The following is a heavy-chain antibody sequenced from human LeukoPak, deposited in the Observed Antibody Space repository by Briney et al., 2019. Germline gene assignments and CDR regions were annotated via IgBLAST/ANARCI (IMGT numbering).Heavy chain of an antibody. D-gene: IGHD2-15*01. CDR2: IYPGDSDT. CDR1: GYSFTRYY. V-gene: IGHV5-51*01. J-gene: IGHJ4*02. Sequence: GESLKISCKGSGYSFTRYYIGCVRQMPGKGLEWMVIIYPGDSDTRYSPSFQGQVTISAGKSISTAYLQWSSLKASDTAMYYCARYRYCSGGNCYGPDYWGQGTLVTVSS. CDR3: ARYRYCSGGNCYGPDY.